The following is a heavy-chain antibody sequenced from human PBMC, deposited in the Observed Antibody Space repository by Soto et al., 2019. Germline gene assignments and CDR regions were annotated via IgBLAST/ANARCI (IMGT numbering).Heavy chain of an antibody. CDR2: IKLDGSEK. Sequence: PGGSLRLSCAASGFTFSDYYMSWVRQAPGKGPEWVANIKLDGSEKFYVDSVKGRFTISKDNAKNSVYLQMNSLRAEDTAVYYCARGHTTSPNWFDPWGQGTLVTVSS. CDR1: GFTFSDYY. CDR3: ARGHTTSPNWFDP. D-gene: IGHD2-2*01. J-gene: IGHJ5*02. V-gene: IGHV3-7*03.